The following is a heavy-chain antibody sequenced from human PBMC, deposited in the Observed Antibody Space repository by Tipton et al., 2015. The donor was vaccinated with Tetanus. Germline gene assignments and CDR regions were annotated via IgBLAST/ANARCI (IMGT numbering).Heavy chain of an antibody. Sequence: TLSLTCTVSGGSVRSGDYQWNWIRQSPGKGLEWLAYISNSGRTNSNYDLKSRITISHDKSKNQFSLRLTSVTAADTAVYYCVRANYELFKKGPFDFWGPGSLVIVSS. CDR3: VRANYELFKKGPFDF. J-gene: IGHJ4*02. CDR1: GGSVRSGDYQ. D-gene: IGHD3-3*01. CDR2: ISNSGRT. V-gene: IGHV4-61*08.